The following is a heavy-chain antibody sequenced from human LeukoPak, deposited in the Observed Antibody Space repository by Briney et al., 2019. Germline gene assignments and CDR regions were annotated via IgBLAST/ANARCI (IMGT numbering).Heavy chain of an antibody. V-gene: IGHV4-34*09. CDR3: ARYVVGGSYYSAMDV. Sequence: SETLSLTCAVYGGSFSGYYWSWIRQPPGKGLEWIGYIYFSGSTFYNPSLKSRVTISVDTSKNQFSLKVSSVTAADTAVYYCARYVVGGSYYSAMDVWGQGTTVTVSS. CDR1: GGSFSGYY. CDR2: IYFSGST. J-gene: IGHJ6*02. D-gene: IGHD1-26*01.